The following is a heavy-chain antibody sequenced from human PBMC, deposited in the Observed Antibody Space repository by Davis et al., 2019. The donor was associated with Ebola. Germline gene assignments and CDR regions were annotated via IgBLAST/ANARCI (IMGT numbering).Heavy chain of an antibody. J-gene: IGHJ4*02. CDR1: GYSFTSYG. CDR2: ISAYNGNT. CDR3: ARVLAAAGTD. D-gene: IGHD6-13*01. Sequence: AASVKVSCKASGYSFTSYGISWVRQAPGQGLEWMGWISAYNGNTNYAQKLQGRVTMTTDTSTSTAYMELRSLRSGDTAVYYCARVLAAAGTDWGQGTLVTVSS. V-gene: IGHV1-18*01.